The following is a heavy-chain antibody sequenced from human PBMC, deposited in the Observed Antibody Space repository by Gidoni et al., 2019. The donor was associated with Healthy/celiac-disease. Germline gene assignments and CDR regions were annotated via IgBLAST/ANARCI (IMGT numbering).Heavy chain of an antibody. J-gene: IGHJ3*02. Sequence: EVQLVESGGGLVQPGGSRRLSCAASGFTFSSYDMHWVRQATGKGLEWVSAIGTAGDTYYPGSVKGRFTISRENAKNSLYLQMNSLRAGDTAVYYCARGEAGNAFDIWGQGTMVTVSS. CDR1: GFTFSSYD. V-gene: IGHV3-13*01. CDR2: IGTAGDT. CDR3: ARGEAGNAFDI.